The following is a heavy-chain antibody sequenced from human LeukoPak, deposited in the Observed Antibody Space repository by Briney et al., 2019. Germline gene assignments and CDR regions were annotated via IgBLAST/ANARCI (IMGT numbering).Heavy chain of an antibody. D-gene: IGHD4-17*01. Sequence: SGGSLGLSCAASGFTFSNYAMNWVRQAPGKGLKWASGITSSGNGPYYADSVKGRFTISRDNSKNTLYLQMNNLRAQHTTIYYFAKTRRLTVTVTDDFDVWGQGTMVTVSS. J-gene: IGHJ3*01. V-gene: IGHV3-23*05. CDR1: GFTFSNYA. CDR3: AKTRRLTVTVTDDFDV. CDR2: ITSSGNGP.